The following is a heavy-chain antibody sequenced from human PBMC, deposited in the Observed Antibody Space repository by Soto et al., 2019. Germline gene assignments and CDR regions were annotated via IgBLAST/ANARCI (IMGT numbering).Heavy chain of an antibody. D-gene: IGHD2-2*01. CDR1: GYTFTSYD. Sequence: ASVKVSCKASGYTFTSYDINWVRQATGQGLEWMGWMNPNSGNTGYAQKFQGRVTMTRNTSISTAYMELGSLRSEDTAVYYCARGPPRYCSSTSCYDDAVAGTMVWGYFQHWGQGTLVTVSS. CDR2: MNPNSGNT. V-gene: IGHV1-8*01. J-gene: IGHJ1*01. CDR3: ARGPPRYCSSTSCYDDAVAGTMVWGYFQH.